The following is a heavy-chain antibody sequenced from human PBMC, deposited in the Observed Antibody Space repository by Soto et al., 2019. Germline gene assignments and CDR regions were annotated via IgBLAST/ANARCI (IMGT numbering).Heavy chain of an antibody. CDR2: INPNSGGT. D-gene: IGHD4-17*01. CDR3: ARGGRTTVTSNWFDP. CDR1: GYTFTGYY. J-gene: IGHJ5*02. Sequence: QVQLVQSGAEVKKPGASVKVSCKASGYTFTGYYMHWVRQAPGQGLEWMGWINPNSGGTNYAQKFQGWVTMTRDTSISTAYMELSRLRSDDTAVYCCARGGRTTVTSNWFDPWGQGTLVTVSS. V-gene: IGHV1-2*04.